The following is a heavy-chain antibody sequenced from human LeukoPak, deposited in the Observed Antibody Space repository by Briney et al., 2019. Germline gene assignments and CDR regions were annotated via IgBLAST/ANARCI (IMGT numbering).Heavy chain of an antibody. CDR1: GGSISSSSYY. CDR2: IYYSGST. Sequence: SETLSLTCTVSGGSISSSSYYWGWIRQPPGKGLECIGYIYYSGSTHYNPSLKSRVTISVDTSKNQFSLKLSSVTAADTAVYFCARARNYYDSSDYYYEGDAFDIWGQGTMVTVSS. V-gene: IGHV4-61*05. CDR3: ARARNYYDSSDYYYEGDAFDI. J-gene: IGHJ3*02. D-gene: IGHD3-22*01.